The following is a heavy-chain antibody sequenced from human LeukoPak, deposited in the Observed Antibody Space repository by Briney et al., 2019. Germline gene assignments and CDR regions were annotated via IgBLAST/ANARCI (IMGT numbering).Heavy chain of an antibody. V-gene: IGHV1-8*01. CDR3: ARGGTRYCASTSCSDYYYYGVDV. CDR2: MNPNSVNT. CDR1: GYTFSNYD. D-gene: IGHD2-2*01. J-gene: IGHJ6*02. Sequence: ASVKASCKASGYTFSNYDINWVRQAYGQRLEWMGWMNPNSVNTGPAQKFQGRVTMTTNTSINTAYMELSSLRSEDTALYYCARGGTRYCASTSCSDYYYYGVDVWGQGTTVTVSS.